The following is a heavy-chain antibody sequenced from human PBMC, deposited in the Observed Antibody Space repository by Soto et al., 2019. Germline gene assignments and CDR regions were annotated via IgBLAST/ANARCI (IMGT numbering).Heavy chain of an antibody. J-gene: IGHJ4*02. CDR3: ARDHLRVGVRGVITPDY. V-gene: IGHV3-74*01. CDR1: GFTFSSYW. D-gene: IGHD3-10*01. CDR2: INSDGSST. Sequence: GGSLRLSCAASGFTFSSYWMHWVRQAPGKGLVWVSRINSDGSSTSYADSVKGRFTISRDNAKNTLYLQMNSLRAEDTAVYYCARDHLRVGVRGVITPDYWGQGTLVTVSS.